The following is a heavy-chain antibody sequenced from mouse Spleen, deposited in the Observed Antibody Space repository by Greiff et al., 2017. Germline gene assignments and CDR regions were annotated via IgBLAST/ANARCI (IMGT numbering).Heavy chain of an antibody. CDR3: ARQGGPNYFDY. CDR1: GFTFSSYG. D-gene: IGHD3-3*01. CDR2: ISGGGSYT. Sequence: EVQVVESGGGLVKPGGSLKLSCAASGFTFSSYGMSWVRQTPEKRLEWVATISGGGSYTYYPDSVKGRFTISRDNAKNNLYLQMSSLRSEDTALYYCARQGGPNYFDYWGQGTTLTVSS. V-gene: IGHV5-9-2*01. J-gene: IGHJ2*01.